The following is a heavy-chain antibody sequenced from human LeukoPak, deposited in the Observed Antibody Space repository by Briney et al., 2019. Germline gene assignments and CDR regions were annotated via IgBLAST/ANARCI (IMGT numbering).Heavy chain of an antibody. V-gene: IGHV4-38-2*02. J-gene: IGHJ3*02. D-gene: IGHD3-16*02. CDR1: DYSINSGYY. CDR3: AKSNRYGLVDI. Sequence: SETLSLTCTVSDYSINSGYYRGWIRQPPGKGLEWIGSIYHSGNTYYKPSLKSRVTISGDTSKNQLSLKLSSVTAADTAVYYCAKSNRYGLVDIWGQETMVTVSS. CDR2: IYHSGNT.